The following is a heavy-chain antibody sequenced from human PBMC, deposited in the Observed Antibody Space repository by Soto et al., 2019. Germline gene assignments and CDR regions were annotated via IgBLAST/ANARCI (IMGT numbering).Heavy chain of an antibody. CDR1: GDSISSYY. V-gene: IGHV4-59*01. D-gene: IGHD4-17*01. Sequence: SETLSLTCTVSGDSISSYYWNWIRQPPGKRLEWIGYVFYSGTTNYNPTIKSRITISVDTSNNHFSLRLKFVTATDTAVYFCARGSRDYTFDYWGQGALVTVSS. CDR3: ARGSRDYTFDY. CDR2: VFYSGTT. J-gene: IGHJ4*02.